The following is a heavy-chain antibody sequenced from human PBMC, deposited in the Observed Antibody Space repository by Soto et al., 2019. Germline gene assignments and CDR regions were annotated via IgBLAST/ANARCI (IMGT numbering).Heavy chain of an antibody. CDR3: ARDLLRFLEWLAASFDYGMDV. CDR2: IKQDGSEK. Sequence: GGSLRLSCAASGFTFSSYWMSWVRQAPGKGLEWVANIKQDGSEKYYVDSVKGRFTISRDNAKNSLYLQMNSLRAEDTAVYYCARDLLRFLEWLAASFDYGMDVWGQGTTVTVSS. J-gene: IGHJ6*02. V-gene: IGHV3-7*01. CDR1: GFTFSSYW. D-gene: IGHD3-3*01.